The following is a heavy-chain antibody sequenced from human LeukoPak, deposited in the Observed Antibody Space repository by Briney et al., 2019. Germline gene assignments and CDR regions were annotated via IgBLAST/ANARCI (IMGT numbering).Heavy chain of an antibody. Sequence: ASVKVSCKASGYTFTGYYMHWVRQAPAQGLEWMGWINPNSGGTNYAQKFQGRVTMTRDTSISTAYMELSRLRSDDTAVYYCATDYGGNSDLAPFDYWGQGTLVTVSS. CDR1: GYTFTGYY. D-gene: IGHD4-23*01. CDR2: INPNSGGT. J-gene: IGHJ4*02. CDR3: ATDYGGNSDLAPFDY. V-gene: IGHV1-2*02.